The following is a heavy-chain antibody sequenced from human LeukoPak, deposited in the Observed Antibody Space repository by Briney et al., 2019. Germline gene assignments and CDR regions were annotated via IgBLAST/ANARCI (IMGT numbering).Heavy chain of an antibody. V-gene: IGHV3-53*01. CDR3: ARGRSITAAGLFDY. Sequence: GGSLRLSCAASGFTVTSSYMNWVRQAPGKGLEWVSVVYSGEIIYYADSVKGRFTISRDNSKNTLYLQMNSLRAEDTAVYYCARGRSITAAGLFDYWGQGTLVTVSS. D-gene: IGHD6-13*01. J-gene: IGHJ4*02. CDR1: GFTVTSSY. CDR2: VYSGEII.